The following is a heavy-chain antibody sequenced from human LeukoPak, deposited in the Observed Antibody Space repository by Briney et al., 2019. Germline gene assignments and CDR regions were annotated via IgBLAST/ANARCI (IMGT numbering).Heavy chain of an antibody. CDR1: GFTFSSYS. V-gene: IGHV3-21*01. CDR2: ISGSSYYI. Sequence: GGSLRLSCAASGFTFSSYSMNWVRQAPGKGLEWVSSISGSSYYIYYADSVKGRFTISRDNSNNTLYLQMNSLRPEDTAVYYCAKGRASSSWLDSWGQGTLVTVSS. CDR3: AKGRASSSWLDS. J-gene: IGHJ4*02. D-gene: IGHD6-13*01.